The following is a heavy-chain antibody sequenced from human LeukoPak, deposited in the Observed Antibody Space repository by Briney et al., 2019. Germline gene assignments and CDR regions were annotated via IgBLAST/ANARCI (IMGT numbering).Heavy chain of an antibody. CDR2: IHTSGST. Sequence: PSETLSLTCTFSGGSISSYYWSWIRQPAGKGLEWIGRIHTSGSTNYNPSLKSRVTMSVDTSKNQFSLKLSSVTAADTAVYYCARGGGSYYDILTGSYYYYYYMDVWGKGTTVTVSS. D-gene: IGHD3-9*01. V-gene: IGHV4-4*07. CDR1: GGSISSYY. CDR3: ARGGGSYYDILTGSYYYYYYMDV. J-gene: IGHJ6*03.